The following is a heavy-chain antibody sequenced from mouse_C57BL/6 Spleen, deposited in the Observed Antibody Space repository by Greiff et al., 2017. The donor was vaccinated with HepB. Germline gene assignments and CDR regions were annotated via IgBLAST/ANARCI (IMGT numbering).Heavy chain of an antibody. Sequence: EVKLMESGGGLVKPGGSLKLSCAASGFTFSSYAMSWVRQTPEKRLEWVATISDGGSYTYYPDNVKGRFTISRDNAKNNLYLQMSHLKSEDTAMYYCARGYYGSRKYFDVWGTGTTVTVSS. CDR1: GFTFSSYA. CDR2: ISDGGSYT. CDR3: ARGYYGSRKYFDV. J-gene: IGHJ1*03. V-gene: IGHV5-4*03. D-gene: IGHD1-1*01.